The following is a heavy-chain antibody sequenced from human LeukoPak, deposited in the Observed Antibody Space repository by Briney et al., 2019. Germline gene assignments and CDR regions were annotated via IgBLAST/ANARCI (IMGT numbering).Heavy chain of an antibody. D-gene: IGHD2-2*02. CDR3: AKDVGYCSSTTCYKPFDY. CDR1: GFTFSNYA. CDR2: ITGSGGTT. J-gene: IGHJ4*02. Sequence: GGSLRLSCAASGFTFSNYAMSWVRQAPGKGLEWVSAITGSGGTTYYADSAKGRFTISRDNSKNTVYLQMNSLRAADTAVYYCAKDVGYCSSTTCYKPFDYWGQGTLVTVSS. V-gene: IGHV3-23*01.